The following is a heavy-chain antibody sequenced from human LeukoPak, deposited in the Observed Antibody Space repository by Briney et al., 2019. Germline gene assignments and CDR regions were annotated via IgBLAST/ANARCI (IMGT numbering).Heavy chain of an antibody. CDR1: GYTFAGNY. CDR2: INPNSGGT. D-gene: IGHD6-13*01. CDR3: ARELQLVQSYYFDY. J-gene: IGHJ4*02. V-gene: IGHV1-2*02. Sequence: GASVKVSCKASGYTFAGNYMHWVRQAPGRGLEWMGWINPNSGGTNYAQKFQGRVTMSRDTSISTAYMELSRLRSDDTAVYYCARELQLVQSYYFDYWGQGTLVTVSS.